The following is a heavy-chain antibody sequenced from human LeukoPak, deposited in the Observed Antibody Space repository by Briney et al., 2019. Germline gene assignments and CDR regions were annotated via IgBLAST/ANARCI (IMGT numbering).Heavy chain of an antibody. J-gene: IGHJ4*02. Sequence: GEFLQISCKGSGYSFTTYWIGWVRQMPGKGLEWMGIIYPGDSDTRYSPSFQGQVTVSADKSISTAYLQWSSLKASDTAMYYCARHDTPSRPFDYWGQGTLVTVSS. CDR2: IYPGDSDT. V-gene: IGHV5-51*01. CDR1: GYSFTTYW. CDR3: ARHDTPSRPFDY.